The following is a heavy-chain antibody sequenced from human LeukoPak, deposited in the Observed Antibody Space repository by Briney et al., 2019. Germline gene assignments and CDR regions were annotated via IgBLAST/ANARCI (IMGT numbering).Heavy chain of an antibody. CDR2: INHSGST. CDR1: GGSFSGYY. D-gene: IGHD3-3*01. Sequence: SETLSLTCAVYGGSFSGYYWSWIRQPPGKGLEWIGEINHSGSTNYNPSLKSRVTISVDTSKSQFSLKLSSVTAADTAVYYCAAVYYDFWSEGFDIWGQGTMVTVSS. J-gene: IGHJ3*02. V-gene: IGHV4-34*01. CDR3: AAVYYDFWSEGFDI.